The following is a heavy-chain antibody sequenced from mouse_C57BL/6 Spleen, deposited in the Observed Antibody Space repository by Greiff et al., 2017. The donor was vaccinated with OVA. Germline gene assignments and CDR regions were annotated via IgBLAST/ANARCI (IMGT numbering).Heavy chain of an antibody. CDR2: IYPGDGDT. V-gene: IGHV1-80*01. CDR1: GYAFSSYW. Sequence: VKLLESGAELVRPGASVKISCKASGYAFSSYWMNWVKQRPGKGLEWIGQIYPGDGDTNYNGKFKGKATLTADKSSSTAYMQLSSLTSEDSAVYFCARDTTVPWFAYWGQGTLVTVSA. J-gene: IGHJ3*01. D-gene: IGHD1-1*01. CDR3: ARDTTVPWFAY.